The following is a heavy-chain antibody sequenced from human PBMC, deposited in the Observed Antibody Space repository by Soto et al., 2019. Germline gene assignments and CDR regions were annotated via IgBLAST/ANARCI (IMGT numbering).Heavy chain of an antibody. CDR1: GYSFSLYG. D-gene: IGHD2-21*01. CDR2: ISTYNGNT. CDR3: ARMIASSLDY. V-gene: IGHV1-18*04. Sequence: QVQLVQSGAEMKKPGASVKVSCKASGYSFSLYGISWVRQAPGQGLEWMGWISTYNGNTKYAQQFQDRVTFTTDTSTSTADMEVTSLGSDDTAVYYCARMIASSLDYWGQGTLVTVSS. J-gene: IGHJ4*02.